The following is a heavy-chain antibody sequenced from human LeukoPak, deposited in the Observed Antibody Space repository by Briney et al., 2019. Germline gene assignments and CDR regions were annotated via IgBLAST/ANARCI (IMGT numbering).Heavy chain of an antibody. J-gene: IGHJ4*02. V-gene: IGHV3-74*01. CDR3: ALGPNSNWSGLDF. D-gene: IGHD6-6*01. Sequence: GGSLRLSCTASGFSFSGHWMHWARQLPGKGLVWVSRISPTGSTTSYADSVKGRFTVSRDNAKNTLYLQVNNLRAEDTAVYYCALGPNSNWSGLDFWGQGTLLTVSS. CDR1: GFSFSGHW. CDR2: ISPTGSTT.